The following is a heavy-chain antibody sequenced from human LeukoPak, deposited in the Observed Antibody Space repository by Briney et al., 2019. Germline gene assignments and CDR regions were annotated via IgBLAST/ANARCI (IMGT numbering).Heavy chain of an antibody. Sequence: ASVKVSCKASGGTFSSYAISWVRQATGQGLEWMGWMNPNSGNTGYAQKFQGRVTMTRNTSISTAYMELSSLRSEDTAVYYCAREIGPRQLHLWGSAFDYWGQGTLVTVSS. CDR3: AREIGPRQLHLWGSAFDY. CDR1: GGTFSSYA. CDR2: MNPNSGNT. J-gene: IGHJ4*02. D-gene: IGHD5-18*01. V-gene: IGHV1-8*02.